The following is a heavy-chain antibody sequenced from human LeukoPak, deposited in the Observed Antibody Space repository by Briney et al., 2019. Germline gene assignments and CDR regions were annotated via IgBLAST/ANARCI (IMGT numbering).Heavy chain of an antibody. Sequence: KPSETLSLTCAVYGGSFSGYYWSWIRQPPGKGLEWIGEINHSGSTNYNPSLKSRVTISVDTSKNQFSLKLSSVTAADTAVYYCAKERIAAASGGFWFDPWGQGTLVTVSS. CDR3: AKERIAAASGGFWFDP. CDR1: GGSFSGYY. V-gene: IGHV4-34*01. CDR2: INHSGST. J-gene: IGHJ5*02. D-gene: IGHD6-13*01.